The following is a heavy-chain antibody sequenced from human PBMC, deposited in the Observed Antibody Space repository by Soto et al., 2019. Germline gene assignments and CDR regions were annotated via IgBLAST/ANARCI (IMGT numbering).Heavy chain of an antibody. CDR2: IIPIFGTA. D-gene: IGHD2-15*01. J-gene: IGHJ3*02. Sequence: GASVKVSCKASGGTFSSYAISWVRQAPGQGLEWMGGIIPIFGTANYAQKFQGRVTITADESTSTAYMELSSLTSDDTAVYYCARGSFCPGSSCYSLKYAFHNWGQGTMVTVS. CDR1: GGTFSSYA. V-gene: IGHV1-69*13. CDR3: ARGSFCPGSSCYSLKYAFHN.